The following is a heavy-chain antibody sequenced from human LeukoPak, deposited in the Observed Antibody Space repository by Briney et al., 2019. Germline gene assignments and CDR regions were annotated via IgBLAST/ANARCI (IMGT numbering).Heavy chain of an antibody. Sequence: GASVKVSCKASGYTFTGYYMHWVRQAPGQGLEWMGWINPNSGGTNYAQKFQGRVTITADKSTNTAFMDLSDLRSDDTAVYYCAYTERGSYWGRMTGVLGRAPAEFYYGLDVWGQGTTVTVSS. D-gene: IGHD3-9*01. J-gene: IGHJ6*02. CDR2: INPNSGGT. CDR3: AYTERGSYWGRMTGVLGRAPAEFYYGLDV. V-gene: IGHV1-2*02. CDR1: GYTFTGYY.